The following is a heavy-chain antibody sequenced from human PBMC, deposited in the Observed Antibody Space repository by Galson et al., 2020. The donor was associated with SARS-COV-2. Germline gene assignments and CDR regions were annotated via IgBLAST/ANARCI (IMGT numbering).Heavy chain of an antibody. Sequence: SETLSLTCAVSGGSITSSNWWSWVRQPPGKGLEWIGEIYYSGSTNYNPSLKSRVTISLDKSKNQFSLNLRSVTAADTAVYYCARGGYWGYCSFYRVGSWGHGTRVTVSS. CDR2: IYYSGST. V-gene: IGHV4-4*02. D-gene: IGHD2-15*01. CDR3: ARGGYWGYCSFYRVGS. CDR1: GGSITSSNW. J-gene: IGHJ5*01.